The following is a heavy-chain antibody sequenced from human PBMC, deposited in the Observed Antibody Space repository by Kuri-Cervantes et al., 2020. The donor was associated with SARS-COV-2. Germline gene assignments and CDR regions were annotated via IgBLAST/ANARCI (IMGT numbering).Heavy chain of an antibody. J-gene: IGHJ4*02. Sequence: SVKVSCKASGGTFSSYDISWLRQAPGQGLEWMGGIIPIFGTSNYAQKFQGRVTITAYKSTSTIYMELISLRSEDTDVYYCSSGDYYDSSGYLLPDFDYWGQGTLVTVSS. CDR2: IIPIFGTS. V-gene: IGHV1-69*06. CDR1: GGTFSSYD. CDR3: SSGDYYDSSGYLLPDFDY. D-gene: IGHD3-22*01.